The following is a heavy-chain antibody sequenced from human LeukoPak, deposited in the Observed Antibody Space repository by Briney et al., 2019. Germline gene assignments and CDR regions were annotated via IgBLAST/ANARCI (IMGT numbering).Heavy chain of an antibody. CDR3: AREGPPGTYYSSGYYFDY. D-gene: IGHD2-15*01. Sequence: KSSQTLSLTCTVSGDSISSGSYYWSWIRQPAGGGLEWIGRIKSSGTTNYNPSLESRVTISVDTSKNQISLKVSSVTAADTAVYYCAREGPPGTYYSSGYYFDYWGQGTLVTVSS. V-gene: IGHV4-61*02. CDR2: IKSSGTT. CDR1: GDSISSGSYY. J-gene: IGHJ4*02.